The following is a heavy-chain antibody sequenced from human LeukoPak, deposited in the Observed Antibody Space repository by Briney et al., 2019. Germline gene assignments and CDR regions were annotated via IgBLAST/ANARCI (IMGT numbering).Heavy chain of an antibody. J-gene: IGHJ5*02. D-gene: IGHD1-26*01. CDR2: ISSSSSYI. Sequence: GGSLRLSCEASGITVSRYGLTWVRQAPGKGLEWVSSISSSSSYIYYADSVKGRFTISRDNAKNSLYLQMNSLRAEDTAVYYCARAPKFRLVGVPKGPFDPWGQGTLVTVSS. V-gene: IGHV3-21*04. CDR1: GITVSRYG. CDR3: ARAPKFRLVGVPKGPFDP.